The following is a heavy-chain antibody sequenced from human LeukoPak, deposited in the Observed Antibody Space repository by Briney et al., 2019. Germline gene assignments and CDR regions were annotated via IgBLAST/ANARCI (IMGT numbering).Heavy chain of an antibody. CDR2: INPSGGST. V-gene: IGHV1-46*01. CDR3: ARVNRALDY. CDR1: GYTFTSYY. J-gene: IGHJ4*02. Sequence: ASVKVSCKASGYTFTSYYMHWVRQAPGQGLEWMGIINPSGGSTSYAQKFQGRVTMTRDTSIITVYMEVSSLISDDTAVYYCARVNRALDYWGQGTLVTVSS.